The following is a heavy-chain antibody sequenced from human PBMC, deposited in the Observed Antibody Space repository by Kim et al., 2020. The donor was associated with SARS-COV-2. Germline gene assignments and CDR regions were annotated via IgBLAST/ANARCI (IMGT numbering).Heavy chain of an antibody. CDR3: ARDRVAAARMDV. CDR2: IYYSGST. V-gene: IGHV4-31*03. J-gene: IGHJ6*02. D-gene: IGHD6-13*01. Sequence: SETLSLTCTVSGGSISSGGYYWSWIRQHPGKGLEWIGYIYYSGSTYYNPSLKSRVTISVDTSKNQFSLKLSSVTAADTAVYYCARDRVAAARMDVWGQGTTVTVSS. CDR1: GGSISSGGYY.